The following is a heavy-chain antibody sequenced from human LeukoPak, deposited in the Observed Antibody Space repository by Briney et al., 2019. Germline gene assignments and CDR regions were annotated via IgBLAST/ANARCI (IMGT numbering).Heavy chain of an antibody. CDR2: ISSGSTI. V-gene: IGHV3-48*03. J-gene: IGHJ4*02. CDR1: GFTFSSYE. D-gene: IGHD2-15*01. CDR3: AREVLGYCSGGSCYAWDY. Sequence: HPGGSMRLSCAASGFTFSSYEMNWVRQAPGKGLEWAYYISSGSTIYYADSVKGRFTISRDNAKNSLYLQMNSLRAEDTAVYYCAREVLGYCSGGSCYAWDYWGQGTLVTVSS.